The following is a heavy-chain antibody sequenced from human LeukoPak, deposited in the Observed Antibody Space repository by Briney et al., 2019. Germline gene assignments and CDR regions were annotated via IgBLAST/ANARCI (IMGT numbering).Heavy chain of an antibody. CDR2: INPNSGGT. CDR3: ARDSAVAAYYFDY. V-gene: IGHV1-2*02. Sequence: ASVKVSCKASGYTFTGYYMHWVRQAPGQGLEWMGWINPNSGGTNYAQKFQGRVTMTRDTSISTAYMELSRLRSDDTAVYYCARDSAVAAYYFDYWGQGTLVTVSS. D-gene: IGHD2-15*01. J-gene: IGHJ4*02. CDR1: GYTFTGYY.